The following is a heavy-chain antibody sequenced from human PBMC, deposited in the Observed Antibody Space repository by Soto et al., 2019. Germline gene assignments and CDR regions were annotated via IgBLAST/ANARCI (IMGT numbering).Heavy chain of an antibody. D-gene: IGHD5-18*01. CDR1: GFNFDDYV. V-gene: IGHV3-9*01. CDR3: AKDIDIYGRRGAFDY. J-gene: IGHJ4*02. Sequence: DVQLVESGGGLVQPGRSLRLSCVASGFNFDDYVMHWVRQVPGKGLEWVSGISWNSRNIGYADSVKGRFIISRDNAKNSLYLQMNSLRTEDTALYYCAKDIDIYGRRGAFDYWGQGTLVTVSS. CDR2: ISWNSRNI.